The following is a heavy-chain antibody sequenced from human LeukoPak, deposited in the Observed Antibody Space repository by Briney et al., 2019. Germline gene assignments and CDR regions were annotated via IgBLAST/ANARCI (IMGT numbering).Heavy chain of an antibody. D-gene: IGHD3-22*01. CDR2: INAGNGNT. CDR1: GYTLTSYA. CDR3: AKVSSSGYYSPN. V-gene: IGHV1-3*01. J-gene: IGHJ4*02. Sequence: ASVKVSCKASGYTLTSYAMHWVRQAPGQRLEWMGWINAGNGNTKYSQKFQGRVTITRDTSASTAYMELSSLRSEDTAVYYCAKVSSSGYYSPNWGQGTLVTVSS.